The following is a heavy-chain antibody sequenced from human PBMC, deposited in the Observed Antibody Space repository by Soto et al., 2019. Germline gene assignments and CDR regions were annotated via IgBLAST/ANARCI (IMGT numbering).Heavy chain of an antibody. CDR3: VRQGIGNLHGLVDV. V-gene: IGHV4-59*08. Sequence: QVQLQQSGPGLVKPSETLSLTCSVSSGPSSSHNWGWIRQPPGRGLEWIGYVYSTGGTSYNPSLTSRLTISADTSTNPTSLTLTSVTAAATAVYYCVRQGIGNLHGLVDVWGQGTTVRVSS. D-gene: IGHD1-1*01. J-gene: IGHJ6*02. CDR2: VYSTGGT. CDR1: SGPSSSHN.